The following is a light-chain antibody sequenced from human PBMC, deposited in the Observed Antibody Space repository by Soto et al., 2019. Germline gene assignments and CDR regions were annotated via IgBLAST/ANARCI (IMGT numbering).Light chain of an antibody. Sequence: DIQMTQSPSSLSASVGDRVTITCRASQGISNYLVWYQQIPGKVPKLLIYAATTLQSGVPSRFSGSGSGTDFTLTISGLQPEDVATYYCQNYNGAPLTFGQGTKVEIK. CDR2: AAT. J-gene: IGKJ1*01. V-gene: IGKV1-27*01. CDR1: QGISNY. CDR3: QNYNGAPLT.